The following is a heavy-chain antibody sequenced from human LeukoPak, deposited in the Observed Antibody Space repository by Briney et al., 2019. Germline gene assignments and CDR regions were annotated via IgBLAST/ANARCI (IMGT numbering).Heavy chain of an antibody. D-gene: IGHD5-12*01. J-gene: IGHJ5*02. CDR2: IYYSGST. V-gene: IGHV4-59*11. CDR1: GGSISSHY. CDR3: ARGPYSGYDLGWFDP. Sequence: SETLSLTCTVSGGSISSHYWSWIRQPPGKGLEWIGYIYYSGSTNYNPSLKSRVTISVDTSKNQFSLKLSSVTAADTAVYYCARGPYSGYDLGWFDPWGQGTLVTVSS.